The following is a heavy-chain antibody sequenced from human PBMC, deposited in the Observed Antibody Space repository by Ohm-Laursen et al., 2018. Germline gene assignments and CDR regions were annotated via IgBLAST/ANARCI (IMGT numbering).Heavy chain of an antibody. CDR1: GGSISSYY. CDR2: IYYSGST. J-gene: IGHJ4*02. CDR3: ARLSGWHPFDY. V-gene: IGHV4-59*07. D-gene: IGHD6-19*01. Sequence: SDTLSLTCTVSGGSISSYYWSWIQQPPGKGLEWIGYIYYSGSTNYNPSLKSRVTISVDTSKNQFSLKLSSVTAADTAVYYCARLSGWHPFDYWGQGTLVTVSS.